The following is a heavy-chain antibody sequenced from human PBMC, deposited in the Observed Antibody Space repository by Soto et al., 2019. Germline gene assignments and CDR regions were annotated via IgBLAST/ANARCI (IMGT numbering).Heavy chain of an antibody. D-gene: IGHD2-2*01. J-gene: IGHJ6*03. Sequence: ASVKVSCKASGYTFTIYIMHWVRQAPGQRLEWMGWINAGNGKTKYSQKFQGRVTITRDTSASTAYMELSSLRSEDTAVYYCARDQGYCSSTSCYYYYYYYMDVWGKGTTVTVSS. V-gene: IGHV1-3*01. CDR1: GYTFTIYI. CDR3: ARDQGYCSSTSCYYYYYYYMDV. CDR2: INAGNGKT.